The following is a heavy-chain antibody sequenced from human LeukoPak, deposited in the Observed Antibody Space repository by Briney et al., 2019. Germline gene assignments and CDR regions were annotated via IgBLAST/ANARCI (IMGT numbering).Heavy chain of an antibody. CDR3: ARDGGGTGTTWWFDP. CDR1: GGSISSYY. Sequence: PSETLSLTCTVSGGSISSYYWSWIRQPAGKGLEWIGRIYTSGSTNYNPSLKSRVTMSADTSKNQFSLKLSSVTAADTVVYYCARDGGGTGTTWWFDPWGQGTLVTVSS. CDR2: IYTSGST. D-gene: IGHD1-1*01. J-gene: IGHJ5*02. V-gene: IGHV4-4*07.